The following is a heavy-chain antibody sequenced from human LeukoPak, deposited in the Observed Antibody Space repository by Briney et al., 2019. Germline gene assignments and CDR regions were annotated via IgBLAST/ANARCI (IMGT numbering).Heavy chain of an antibody. Sequence: GGSLRLSCAASGFTFSDYYMSWIRQAPGKGLEWVAVTSHDEGNKYYADSVKGRFTISRDNSKNTLYLQMNSLRAEDTAIYYCAKDEFGTIGNWGQGTLVTVSS. D-gene: IGHD3-10*01. J-gene: IGHJ4*02. V-gene: IGHV3-30*18. CDR3: AKDEFGTIGN. CDR2: TSHDEGNK. CDR1: GFTFSDYY.